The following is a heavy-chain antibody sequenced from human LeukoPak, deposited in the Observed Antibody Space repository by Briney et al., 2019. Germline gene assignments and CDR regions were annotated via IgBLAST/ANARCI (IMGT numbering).Heavy chain of an antibody. CDR3: AKGMTTPYYFDY. V-gene: IGHV3-30*18. D-gene: IGHD4-11*01. Sequence: GRSLRLSCAASGFTFSSYGMHWVRQAPSKGLEWVAVISYDGSNKYYADSVKGRFTISRDNSKNTLYLQMNSLRAEDTAVYYCAKGMTTPYYFDYWGQGTLVTVSS. J-gene: IGHJ4*02. CDR1: GFTFSSYG. CDR2: ISYDGSNK.